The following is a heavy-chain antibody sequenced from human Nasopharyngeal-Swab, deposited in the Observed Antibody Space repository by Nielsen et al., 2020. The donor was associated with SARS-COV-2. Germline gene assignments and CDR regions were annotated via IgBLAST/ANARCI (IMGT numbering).Heavy chain of an antibody. CDR1: GFTFSSYG. Sequence: GGSLRLSCAASGFTFSSYGMHWVRQAPGKGLEWEAVISYDGSNKYYADSVKGRFTISRDNSKNTLYLQMNSLRAEDTAVYYCAKDYYGSGSYLGWLSGPEYYFDYWGQGTLVTVSS. J-gene: IGHJ4*02. V-gene: IGHV3-30*18. CDR3: AKDYYGSGSYLGWLSGPEYYFDY. D-gene: IGHD3-10*01. CDR2: ISYDGSNK.